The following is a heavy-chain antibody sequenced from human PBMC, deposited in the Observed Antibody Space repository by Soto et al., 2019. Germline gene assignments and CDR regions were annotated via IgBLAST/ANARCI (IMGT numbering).Heavy chain of an antibody. J-gene: IGHJ5*02. CDR2: IYYSGST. V-gene: IGHV4-39*01. D-gene: IGHD6-13*01. Sequence: PSETLSLTCTVSGGSISSSSYYWCWIRQPPGKGLEWIGSIYYSGSTYYNPSLKSRVTISVDTSKNQFSLKLSSVTAADTAVYYCARHYDSAAAGTWARWFDPWGQGTLVTVSS. CDR1: GGSISSSSYY. CDR3: ARHYDSAAAGTWARWFDP.